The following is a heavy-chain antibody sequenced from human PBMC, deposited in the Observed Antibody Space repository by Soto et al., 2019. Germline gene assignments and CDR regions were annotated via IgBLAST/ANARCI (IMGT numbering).Heavy chain of an antibody. CDR3: ARNIWVTGLSPFDN. Sequence: QVQLLESGGGVVQPGTSLRLSCAASGFIFSTYGMHWVRQAPGKGLEWVAVISYDGSNKYYLDSVKGRFTISRDNSKSTLYLQMDSLRAEDTAIYYCARNIWVTGLSPFDNWGQGTLVTVSS. CDR2: ISYDGSNK. V-gene: IGHV3-30*03. J-gene: IGHJ4*02. D-gene: IGHD2-21*02. CDR1: GFIFSTYG.